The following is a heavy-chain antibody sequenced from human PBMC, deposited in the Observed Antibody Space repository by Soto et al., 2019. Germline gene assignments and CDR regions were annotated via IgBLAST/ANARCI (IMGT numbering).Heavy chain of an antibody. CDR3: AKIADFEY. CDR2: VYQSGST. CDR1: VDSISSGFY. V-gene: IGHV4-38-2*01. Sequence: SETLSLTCAFSVDSISSGFYWTWIRQPPGKGLEWIGSVYQSGSTHYNPSLKSRVTISVDTSKNQFSLKMISVTASDTAVFYCAKIADFEYLGPGTLVNVS. J-gene: IGHJ4*02.